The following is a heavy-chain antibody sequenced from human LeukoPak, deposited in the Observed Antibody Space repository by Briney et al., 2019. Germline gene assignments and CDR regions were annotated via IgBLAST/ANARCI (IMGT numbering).Heavy chain of an antibody. Sequence: PSETLSLTCAVYGGSFSGYYWSWIRQPPGKGLEWIGEINHSGSTNYNPSLKSRVTISVDTSKNQFSLKLSSVTAADTAVYYCARRAVAIDCWGQGTLVTVSS. V-gene: IGHV4-34*01. CDR2: INHSGST. CDR1: GGSFSGYY. CDR3: ARRAVAIDC. D-gene: IGHD6-19*01. J-gene: IGHJ4*02.